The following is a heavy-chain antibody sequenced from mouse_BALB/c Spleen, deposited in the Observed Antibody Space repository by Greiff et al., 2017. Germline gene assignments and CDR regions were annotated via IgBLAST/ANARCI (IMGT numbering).Heavy chain of an antibody. D-gene: IGHD4-1*01. V-gene: IGHV3-6*02. J-gene: IGHJ1*01. Sequence: ESGPGLVKPSQSLSLTCSVTGYSITSGYYWNWIRQFPGNKLEWMGYISYDGSNNYNPSLKNRISITRDTSKNQFFLKLNSVTTEDTATYYCARANWHWYFDVWGAGTTVTVSS. CDR3: ARANWHWYFDV. CDR1: GYSITSGYY. CDR2: ISYDGSN.